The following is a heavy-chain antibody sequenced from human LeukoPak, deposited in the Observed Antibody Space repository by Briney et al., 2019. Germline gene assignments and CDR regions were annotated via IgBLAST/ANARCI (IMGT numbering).Heavy chain of an antibody. CDR2: VYYSGST. J-gene: IGHJ6*03. CDR3: ARDSMITFGGTHYMDV. D-gene: IGHD3-16*01. V-gene: IGHV4-39*07. CDR1: GGSISTTNYY. Sequence: SETLSLTCTVSGGSISTTNYYWGWIRQSPGKGLEWFGCVYYSGSTYYNPSLKSRVTVSVDTSKNQFSLKLSSVTAADTAVYYCARDSMITFGGTHYMDVWGKGTTVTVSS.